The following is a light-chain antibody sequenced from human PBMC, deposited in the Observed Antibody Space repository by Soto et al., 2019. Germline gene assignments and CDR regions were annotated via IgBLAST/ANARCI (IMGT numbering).Light chain of an antibody. J-gene: IGLJ1*01. CDR2: DDR. V-gene: IGLV3-21*02. CDR1: NIQNKN. CDR3: QVWDSSSDHYV. Sequence: SYALTQPPSVSVAPGQTASISRWGSNIQNKNVHWYQQKPGQAPVLVVYDDRDRPSGIPERFSGSNSANTAALTITRVEAGDEADYYCQVWDSSSDHYVFGGGTKATVL.